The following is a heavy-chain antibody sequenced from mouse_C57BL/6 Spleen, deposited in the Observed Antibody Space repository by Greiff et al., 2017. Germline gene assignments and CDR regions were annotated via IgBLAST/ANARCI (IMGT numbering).Heavy chain of an antibody. V-gene: IGHV5-6*01. CDR1: GFTFSSYG. D-gene: IGHD1-1*01. CDR2: ISSGGSYT. Sequence: EVQRVESGGDLVKPGGSLKLSCAASGFTFSSYGMSWVRQTPDKRLEWVATISSGGSYTYYPDSVKGRFTISRDNAKNTLYLQMSSLKSEDTAMYYCARHDFYGSSPPWFAYWGQGTLVTVSA. J-gene: IGHJ3*01. CDR3: ARHDFYGSSPPWFAY.